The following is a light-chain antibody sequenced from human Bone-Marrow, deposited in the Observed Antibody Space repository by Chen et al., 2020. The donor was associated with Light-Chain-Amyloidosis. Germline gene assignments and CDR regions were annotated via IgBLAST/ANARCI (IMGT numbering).Light chain of an antibody. CDR3: QSADSSGTYEVI. CDR2: RDT. CDR1: DLPTRY. Sequence: SYELTQPPSVSVSTGQTARITCSGDDLPTRYAYWYQQKPGQAPVLVIHRDTERPSGISERFSGSSSGTTATLTISGVQGEDEADYHCQSADSSGTYEVIFGGGTKLTVL. V-gene: IGLV3-25*03. J-gene: IGLJ2*01.